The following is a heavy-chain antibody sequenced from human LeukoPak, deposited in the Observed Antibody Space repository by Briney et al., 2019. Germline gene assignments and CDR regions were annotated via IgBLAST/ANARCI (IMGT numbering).Heavy chain of an antibody. D-gene: IGHD6-13*01. J-gene: IGHJ4*02. CDR3: ARVGHIVAAGTYDY. CDR2: IFYSGSP. Sequence: SETLSLTCTVSGDSISSYYWSWIRQPPGKGLEWIGNIFYSGSPNYNPSLKSRVTTSFDTSKNQFSLKLSFVTAVDTAVYYCARVGHIVAAGTYDYWGQGTLVTVSS. V-gene: IGHV4-59*12. CDR1: GDSISSYY.